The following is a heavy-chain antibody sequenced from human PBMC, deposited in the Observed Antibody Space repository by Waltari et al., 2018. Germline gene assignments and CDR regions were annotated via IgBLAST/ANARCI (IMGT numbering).Heavy chain of an antibody. CDR2: IIPILGIA. CDR1: GGTFSSYT. J-gene: IGHJ4*02. V-gene: IGHV1-69*08. Sequence: QVQLVQSGAEVKKPGSSVKVSCKASGGTFSSYTISWVRQAPGQGLEWMGRIIPILGIANYAQKFQGRVTITADKSTSTAYMELSSLRSEDTAVYYCAREFHQGLYSSSWSDYWGQGTLVTVSS. D-gene: IGHD6-13*01. CDR3: AREFHQGLYSSSWSDY.